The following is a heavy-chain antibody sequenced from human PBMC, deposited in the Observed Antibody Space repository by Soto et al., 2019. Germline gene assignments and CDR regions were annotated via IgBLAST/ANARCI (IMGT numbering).Heavy chain of an antibody. CDR1: GYTFTDYY. CDR3: GGEGVDIVQMVYALPWY. D-gene: IGHD2-8*01. J-gene: IGHJ4*02. CDR2: INPNSGAT. Sequence: VASVKVSCKASGYTFTDYYMHWVRQAPGQGLEWMGLINPNSGATRYAQRFQGRVTMTRDTSVSTASMELSRLPSDDTALYYRGGEGVDIVQMVYALPWYWGQGTLVTVSS. V-gene: IGHV1-2*02.